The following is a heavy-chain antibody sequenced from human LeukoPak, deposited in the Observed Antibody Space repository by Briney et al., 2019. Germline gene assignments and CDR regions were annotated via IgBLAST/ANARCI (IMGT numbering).Heavy chain of an antibody. J-gene: IGHJ4*02. Sequence: GGSLRLSCAASGFTFSSYAMPWVRQAPGKGLEWVAVIPYDGSNKYYADSVKGRFTISRDNSKNTLYLQMNSLRAEDTAVYYCARDGGITIKVSYFDYWGQGTLVTVSS. D-gene: IGHD3-10*01. CDR3: ARDGGITIKVSYFDY. CDR1: GFTFSSYA. V-gene: IGHV3-30-3*01. CDR2: IPYDGSNK.